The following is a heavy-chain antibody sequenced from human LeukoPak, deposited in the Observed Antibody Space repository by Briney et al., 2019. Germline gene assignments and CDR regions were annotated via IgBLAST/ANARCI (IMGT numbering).Heavy chain of an antibody. V-gene: IGHV1-2*02. CDR1: GYTFNIYG. Sequence: GASVKVSCKASGYTFNIYGISWVRQAPGQGLEWMGWINPNSGGTNYAQKFQGRVTMTRDTSISTAYMELSRLRSDDTAVYYCARDYRGPYYYDSSGPDYWGQGTLVTVSS. D-gene: IGHD3-22*01. CDR2: INPNSGGT. J-gene: IGHJ4*02. CDR3: ARDYRGPYYYDSSGPDY.